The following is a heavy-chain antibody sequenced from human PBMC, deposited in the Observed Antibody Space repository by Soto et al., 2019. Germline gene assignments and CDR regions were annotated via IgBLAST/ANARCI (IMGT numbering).Heavy chain of an antibody. Sequence: SETLSLTCTVSGGSISSYYWSWIRQPPGKGLEWIGYIYYSGSTNYNPSLKSRVTISVDTSKNQFSLKLSSVTAADTAVYYCAGQDMVLMVYAHPSHMDVWGKGTTVTVAS. D-gene: IGHD2-8*01. CDR2: IYYSGST. CDR1: GGSISSYY. V-gene: IGHV4-59*08. CDR3: AGQDMVLMVYAHPSHMDV. J-gene: IGHJ6*03.